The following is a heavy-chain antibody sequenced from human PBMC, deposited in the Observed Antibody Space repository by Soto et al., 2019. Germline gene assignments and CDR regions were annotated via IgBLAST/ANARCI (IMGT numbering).Heavy chain of an antibody. V-gene: IGHV1-18*01. Sequence: GASVKVSCKTSGYTFTAYGLAWLRQAPGQRPEWMGWVSTNDDRTNYARKFQGRVTMTTDRSMTTTSMELRSLGTDGTAVYYCARELNTESSAYYSFAFWGQGTLVTVSS. D-gene: IGHD3-22*01. CDR3: ARELNTESSAYYSFAF. CDR2: VSTNDDRT. CDR1: GYTFTAYG. J-gene: IGHJ4*02.